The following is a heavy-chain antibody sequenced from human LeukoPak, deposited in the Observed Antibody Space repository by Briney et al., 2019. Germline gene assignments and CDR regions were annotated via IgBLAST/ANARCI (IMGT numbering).Heavy chain of an antibody. J-gene: IGHJ6*03. D-gene: IGHD3-22*01. CDR1: GGSISSYY. CDR2: IYTSGST. Sequence: PSETLSLTCTVSGGSISSYYWSWNRQPPGKGLEWIGYIYTSGSTNYNPSLKSRVTISVDTSKNQFSLKLSSVTAADTAVYYCARRVYDSSGYDAYYYYMDVWGKGTTVTVSS. CDR3: ARRVYDSSGYDAYYYYMDV. V-gene: IGHV4-4*09.